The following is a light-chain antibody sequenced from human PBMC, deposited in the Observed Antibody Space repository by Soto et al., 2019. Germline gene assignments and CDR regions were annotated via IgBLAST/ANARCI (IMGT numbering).Light chain of an antibody. CDR1: QSVSSR. J-gene: IGKJ1*01. CDR2: TAS. CDR3: QQYNSAWT. Sequence: DIQMTQSPSTLSASVGDRVTITCRASQSVSSRLAWYQQKPGKAPNLLIYTASSLESGVPSRFSGSGSGTEFTLTISSLQPDDFATYYCQQYNSAWTFGQGTKVEIK. V-gene: IGKV1-5*03.